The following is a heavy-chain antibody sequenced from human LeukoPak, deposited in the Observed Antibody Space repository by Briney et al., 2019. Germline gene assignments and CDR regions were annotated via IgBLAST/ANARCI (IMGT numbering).Heavy chain of an antibody. V-gene: IGHV4-59*01. CDR2: IYYSGGT. Sequence: SETLSLTCTVSGGSISSYYWSWIRQPPGKGLEWIGYIYYSGGTNYNPSLKSRVTISVDTSKNQFSLKLSSVTAADTAVYYCARDHSYGDYYFDYWGQGTLVTVSS. J-gene: IGHJ4*02. D-gene: IGHD4-17*01. CDR3: ARDHSYGDYYFDY. CDR1: GGSISSYY.